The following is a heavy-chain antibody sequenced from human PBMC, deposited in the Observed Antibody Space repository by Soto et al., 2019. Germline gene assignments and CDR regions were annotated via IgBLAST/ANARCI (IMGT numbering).Heavy chain of an antibody. CDR1: GFTFSSYS. Sequence: GGSLRLSCAASGFTFSSYSMNWVRQAPGKGLEWVSSISSSSSYIYYADSVKGRFTISRDNAKNSLYLQMNSLRAEDTAVYYCAKDEIVVVPAARYYYYYGMDVWGQGTTVTVS. CDR2: ISSSSSYI. J-gene: IGHJ6*02. D-gene: IGHD2-2*01. V-gene: IGHV3-21*01. CDR3: AKDEIVVVPAARYYYYYGMDV.